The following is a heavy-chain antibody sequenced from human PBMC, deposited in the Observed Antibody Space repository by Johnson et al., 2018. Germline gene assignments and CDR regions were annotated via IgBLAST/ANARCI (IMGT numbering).Heavy chain of an antibody. V-gene: IGHV3-48*01. J-gene: IGHJ3*02. Sequence: VQLVESGGGLVQPGGSRRLSCTASGSTLSSPGMNWVRQAPGKGREGISYIIRSKTFIFYADSVKGRFTISSDDAENSLVLQMNSLRAEDTAVYFCVGDRGYAFEIWGQGTMVTVSS. CDR3: VGDRGYAFEI. CDR2: IIRSKTFI. D-gene: IGHD3-10*01. CDR1: GSTLSSPG.